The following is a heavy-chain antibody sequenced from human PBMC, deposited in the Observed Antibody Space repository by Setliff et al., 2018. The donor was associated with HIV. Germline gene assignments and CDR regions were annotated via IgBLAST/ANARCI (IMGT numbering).Heavy chain of an antibody. CDR2: IYISGST. CDR1: GGSISSGSYY. V-gene: IGHV4-61*02. J-gene: IGHJ4*02. Sequence: SETLSLTCTVSGGSISSGSYYWIRQPAGKGLEWIGRIYISGSTNYSPSLKSRVTISLDSSKDQFSLKLSSVTAADTAVYYCARSGYCSSTSCYMIVDYWGQGTLVTVSS. D-gene: IGHD2-2*02. CDR3: ARSGYCSSTSCYMIVDY.